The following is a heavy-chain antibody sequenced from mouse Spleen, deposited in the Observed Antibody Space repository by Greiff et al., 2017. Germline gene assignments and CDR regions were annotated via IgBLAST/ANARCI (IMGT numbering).Heavy chain of an antibody. CDR3: ARDDGYFPSFAY. V-gene: IGHV1-52*01. J-gene: IGHJ3*01. CDR2: IDPSDSET. CDR1: GYTFTSYW. D-gene: IGHD2-3*01. Sequence: VQLQQPGAELVRPGSSVKLSCKASGYTFTSYWMHWVKQRPIQGLEWIGNIDPSDSETHYNQKFKDKATLTVDKSSSTAYMQLSSLTSEDSAVYYCARDDGYFPSFAYWGQGTLVTVSA.